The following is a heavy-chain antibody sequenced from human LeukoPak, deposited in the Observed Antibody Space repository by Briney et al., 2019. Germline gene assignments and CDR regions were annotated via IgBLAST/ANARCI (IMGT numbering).Heavy chain of an antibody. CDR2: INHSGST. D-gene: IGHD1-1*01. Sequence: SETLSLTCAVYGGSFSGYYWSWIRQPPGKGLEWIGEINHSGSTNYNPSLKSRVTISVDTSKNQFSLKLSSVTAADTAVYYCARLGNVGGFDYWGQGTLVTVSS. CDR3: ARLGNVGGFDY. CDR1: GGSFSGYY. J-gene: IGHJ4*02. V-gene: IGHV4-34*01.